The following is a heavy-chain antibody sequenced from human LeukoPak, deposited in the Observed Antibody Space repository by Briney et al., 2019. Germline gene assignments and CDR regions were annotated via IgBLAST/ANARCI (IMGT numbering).Heavy chain of an antibody. Sequence: ASVKVSCKASGYTFTGYYMHWVRQAPGQGLEWMGWINPNSGGTNYAHKFQDRVTMTRDTSINTAYMELSNLRSDDTAVYFCARELGVAAAGPLGYWGQGTLVTVSS. CDR3: ARELGVAAAGPLGY. CDR2: INPNSGGT. CDR1: GYTFTGYY. J-gene: IGHJ4*02. V-gene: IGHV1-2*02. D-gene: IGHD6-13*01.